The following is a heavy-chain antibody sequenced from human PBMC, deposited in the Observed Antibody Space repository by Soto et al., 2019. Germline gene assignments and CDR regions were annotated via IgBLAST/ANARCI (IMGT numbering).Heavy chain of an antibody. V-gene: IGHV3-23*01. D-gene: IGHD1-1*01. CDR2: FSFYGRRDNT. CDR3: AESLYNDNGGRTDH. Sequence: EVQLLESGGGLVQPGGSLRLSCVGSGFTFSSYDMTWVRQAPGKGLEWVSSFSFYGRRDNTYYADSVKGGFTISRDNSRNTVYLQMDNLRVEDTAVYYCAESLYNDNGGRTDHWGQGPLVTVSS. CDR1: GFTFSSYD. J-gene: IGHJ4*02.